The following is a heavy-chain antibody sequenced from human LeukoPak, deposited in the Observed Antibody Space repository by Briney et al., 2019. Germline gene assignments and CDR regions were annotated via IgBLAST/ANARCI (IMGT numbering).Heavy chain of an antibody. CDR3: ARDTRDAFDI. CDR2: VYYSGHT. Sequence: SETLSPTRTVSGGSLSGFYWNWIGQPPGKGLEWIGYVYYSGHTNYNPSLTSGVTISLDTSKNQFSLKLRSVTAADTAVYCCARDTRDAFDIWGQGTMVTVSS. J-gene: IGHJ3*02. V-gene: IGHV4-59*01. CDR1: GGSLSGFY.